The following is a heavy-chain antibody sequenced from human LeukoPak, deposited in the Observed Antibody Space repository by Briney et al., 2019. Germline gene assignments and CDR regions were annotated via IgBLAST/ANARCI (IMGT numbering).Heavy chain of an antibody. J-gene: IGHJ4*02. CDR3: ARGASSSSFGVFDY. CDR1: GDSVSSNSAA. D-gene: IGHD6-6*01. CDR2: TYYRSKWYN. V-gene: IGHV6-1*01. Sequence: PSQTLSLTCAISGDSVSSNSAAWNWIRQSPSRGLEWLGRTYYRSKWYNDYAVSVKSRITINPDTSKNQFSLQLNSVTAADTAVYYCARGASSSSFGVFDYWGQGTLVTVSS.